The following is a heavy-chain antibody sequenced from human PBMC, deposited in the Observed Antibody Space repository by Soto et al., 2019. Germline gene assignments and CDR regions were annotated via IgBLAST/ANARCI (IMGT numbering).Heavy chain of an antibody. V-gene: IGHV4-34*01. D-gene: IGHD3-10*01. Sequence: SETLSLTCTVSGGSLSDSFWNWIRQPPGKGLEWIGEIHHSGISNYNPSLKSRVTMSVDTSKNQFSLKLSSVTAADTAVYYCARGVVRGVIKLFDPWGQGTLVTVSS. CDR3: ARGVVRGVIKLFDP. CDR1: GGSLSDSF. CDR2: IHHSGIS. J-gene: IGHJ5*02.